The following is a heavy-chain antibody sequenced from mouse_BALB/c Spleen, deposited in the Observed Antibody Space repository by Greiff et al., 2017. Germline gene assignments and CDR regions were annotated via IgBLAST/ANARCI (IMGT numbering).Heavy chain of an antibody. CDR3: ARGATATFFAY. CDR1: GYAFTNYL. J-gene: IGHJ3*01. D-gene: IGHD1-2*01. V-gene: IGHV1-54*01. Sequence: QLQQSGAELVRPGTSVKVSCKASGYAFTNYLIEWVKQRPGQGLEWIGVINPGSGGTNYNEKFKGKATLTADKSSSTAYMQLSSLTSDDSAVYFCARGATATFFAYWGQGTLVTVSA. CDR2: INPGSGGT.